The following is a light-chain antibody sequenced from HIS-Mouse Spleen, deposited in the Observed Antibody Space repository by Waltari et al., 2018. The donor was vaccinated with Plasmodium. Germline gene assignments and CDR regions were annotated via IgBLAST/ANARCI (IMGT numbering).Light chain of an antibody. CDR3: CSYAGSYTWV. V-gene: IGLV2-11*01. CDR2: DVS. J-gene: IGLJ3*02. CDR1: SSAVGGYNY. Sequence: QSALTQPRPVSGSPGQSVTISCTGTSSAVGGYNYVPCYQQPPGKPPKLMIYDVSKRPSGVPDRFSGSKSGNTASLTISGLQAEDEADYYCCSYAGSYTWVFGGGTKLTVL.